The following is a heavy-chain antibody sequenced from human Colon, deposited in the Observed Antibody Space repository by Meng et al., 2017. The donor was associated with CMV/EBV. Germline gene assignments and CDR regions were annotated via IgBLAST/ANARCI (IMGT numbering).Heavy chain of an antibody. V-gene: IGHV3-21*01. J-gene: IGHJ4*02. D-gene: IGHD5-18*01. CDR1: GFSFSTYS. Sequence: GESLKISCAASGFSFSTYSMNWVRQAPGKGLEWVSSISSGSSDIYYADSVKGRFTIPRDNAKNSLYLQMDSLRAEDTAVYYCASYTWTQLCIWGQGTLVTVSS. CDR3: ASYTWTQLCI. CDR2: ISSGSSDI.